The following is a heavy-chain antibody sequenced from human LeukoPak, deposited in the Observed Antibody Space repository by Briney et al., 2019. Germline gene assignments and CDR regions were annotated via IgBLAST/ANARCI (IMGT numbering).Heavy chain of an antibody. CDR1: GYPFISYV. CDR3: AKDRGRTGDFDY. J-gene: IGHJ4*02. Sequence: GASVKVSCKASGYPFISYVIHWVRQAPGQRLEWMGWINPDNGNAEYSQKFQGRITITRDPSATTAYMELSSLRSEDMAVYYCAKDRGRTGDFDYWGQGTLVTVSS. V-gene: IGHV1-3*01. CDR2: INPDNGNA. D-gene: IGHD7-27*01.